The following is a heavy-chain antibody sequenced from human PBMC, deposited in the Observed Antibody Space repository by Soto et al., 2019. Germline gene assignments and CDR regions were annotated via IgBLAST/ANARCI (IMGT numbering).Heavy chain of an antibody. J-gene: IGHJ4*02. CDR3: ARGTVHFDY. CDR2: IWYDGSNK. Sequence: QVQLVESGGGVVQPGRSLRFSCAASGFTFSSYGMHWVRQAPGKGLEWVAVIWYDGSNKYYADSVKGRFTISRDNSKNTLYLQMNSLRAEDTAVYYCARGTVHFDYWGQGTLVTVSS. V-gene: IGHV3-33*01. D-gene: IGHD1-1*01. CDR1: GFTFSSYG.